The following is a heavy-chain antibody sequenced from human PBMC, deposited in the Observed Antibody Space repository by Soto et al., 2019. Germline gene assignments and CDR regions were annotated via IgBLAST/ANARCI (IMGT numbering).Heavy chain of an antibody. CDR2: IYHSGST. V-gene: IGHV4-4*02. CDR1: VCSIISINC. D-gene: IGHD3-10*01. CDR3: ASLWFGELFEWLEP. J-gene: IGHJ5*02. Sequence: SETLSLTCSFSVCSIISINCCIWVRHPPGKGLEWIGEIYHSGSTNYNPSLKSRVTISVDKSKNQFSLKLSSVTASDTAVYYCASLWFGELFEWLEPWGQRTMLNVSS.